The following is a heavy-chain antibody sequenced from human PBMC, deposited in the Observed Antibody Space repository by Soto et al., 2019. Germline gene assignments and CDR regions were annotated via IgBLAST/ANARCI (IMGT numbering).Heavy chain of an antibody. J-gene: IGHJ5*02. V-gene: IGHV4-59*01. D-gene: IGHD3-10*01. Sequence: SETLSLTCTVSDGSISSYYWSCIRHPPGKGLEWIGYIYYSGSTNYNPSLKSRVTISIDTSKNQFSLKLSSVTAADTAVYYCARYGSGSSVWFEPWGQGTLVTVSS. CDR2: IYYSGST. CDR1: DGSISSYY. CDR3: ARYGSGSSVWFEP.